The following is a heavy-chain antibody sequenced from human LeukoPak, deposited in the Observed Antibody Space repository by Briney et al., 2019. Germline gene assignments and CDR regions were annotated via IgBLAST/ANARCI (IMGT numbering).Heavy chain of an antibody. CDR3: ARANPGDY. D-gene: IGHD1-14*01. CDR2: IYYSGST. Sequence: SETLSLTCTVSGGSISSYYWSWIRQPPGKGLKWIGHIYYSGSTNYNPSLKSRVTMSVDTSKNQFSLKLRSVTAADTAVYYCARANPGDYWGQGTLVTVSS. CDR1: GGSISSYY. V-gene: IGHV4-59*01. J-gene: IGHJ4*02.